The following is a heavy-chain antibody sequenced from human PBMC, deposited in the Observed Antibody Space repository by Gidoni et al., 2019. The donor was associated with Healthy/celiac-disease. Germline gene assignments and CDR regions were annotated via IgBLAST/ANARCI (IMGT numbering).Heavy chain of an antibody. CDR1: GGSIRNHY. CDR2: INTSGSN. CDR3: AAYPSLYDRSGYYVA. D-gene: IGHD3-22*01. V-gene: IGHV4-4*07. Sequence: QVQLQESGPGLVKPSETLALTCTVSGGSIRNHYWAWVRQSAGKGLEWIGRINTSGSNTYNPSLQSRVTMSLDTSKSQFSLRLTSVTAADTAVYFCAAYPSLYDRSGYYVAWGQGTLVTVSS. J-gene: IGHJ5*02.